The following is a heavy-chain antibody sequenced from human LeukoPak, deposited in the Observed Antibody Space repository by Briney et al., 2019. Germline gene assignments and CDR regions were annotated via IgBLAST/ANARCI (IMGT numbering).Heavy chain of an antibody. CDR3: ARRDTYGYGY. CDR2: INHRGST. D-gene: IGHD5-18*01. V-gene: IGHV4-34*01. J-gene: IGHJ4*02. CDR1: GFTFRNYG. Sequence: GSLRLSCAASGFTFRNYGMHWVRQPPGKGLEWIGEINHRGSTSHSPSLKSRVTISVDTSKNQFSLKLTSVTAADTAVYYCARRDTYGYGYWAQGTLVTVSS.